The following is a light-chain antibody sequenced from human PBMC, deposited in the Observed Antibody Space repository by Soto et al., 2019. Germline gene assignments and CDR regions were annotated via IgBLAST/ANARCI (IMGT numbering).Light chain of an antibody. Sequence: QSVLTQPPSASGTPGQRVTFSCSGSSSNIGINTVNWYQQLPGTAPQLLISDNHRRPSGVPERFSGSKSGTSASLAISGLQSEDEATYFCAAWDVSLKGFVFGTGTKVTVL. CDR1: SSNIGINT. V-gene: IGLV1-44*01. J-gene: IGLJ1*01. CDR3: AAWDVSLKGFV. CDR2: DNH.